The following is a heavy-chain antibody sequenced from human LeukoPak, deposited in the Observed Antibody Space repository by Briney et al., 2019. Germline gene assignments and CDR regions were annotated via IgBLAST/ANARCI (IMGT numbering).Heavy chain of an antibody. J-gene: IGHJ6*03. CDR1: GYTFTDYY. CDR3: ARGPCRTSTCYYYYMDD. CDR2: INPNSGGT. D-gene: IGHD2-2*01. Sequence: ASVKVSCKASGYTFTDYYMRWVRQAPGQGLEWMGWINPNSGGTNYAQKFQGRVTMTRDTSISTAYMELSRLRSDDTAVYYCARGPCRTSTCYYYYMDDWGKGTTVTVSS. V-gene: IGHV1-2*02.